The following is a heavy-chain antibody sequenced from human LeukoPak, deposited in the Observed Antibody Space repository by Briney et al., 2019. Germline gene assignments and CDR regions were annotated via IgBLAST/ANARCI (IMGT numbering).Heavy chain of an antibody. J-gene: IGHJ4*02. V-gene: IGHV4-34*01. CDR3: ARHRGYSYGAKPYYFDY. Sequence: SETLSLTCAVYGGSFSGYYWSWLRQPPGKGLEWIGEINHSGSTNYNPSLKSRATITVDTSKNQFSLKLSSVTAADTAVYYCARHRGYSYGAKPYYFDYWGQGTLVTAAS. D-gene: IGHD5-18*01. CDR2: INHSGST. CDR1: GGSFSGYY.